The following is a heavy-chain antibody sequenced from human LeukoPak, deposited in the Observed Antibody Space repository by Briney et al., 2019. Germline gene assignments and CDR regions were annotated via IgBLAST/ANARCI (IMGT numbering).Heavy chain of an antibody. CDR3: TKDPNGDYVGAFDF. D-gene: IGHD4-17*01. J-gene: IGHJ3*01. Sequence: PGGSLRLSCAASGFNFSDFWMTWVRQIPGKGLQWVANIKEDGGEEYHVDSVKGRFAISRDNSKSTLFLQMNSLRAEDTAVYYCTKDPNGDYVGAFDFWGQGTMVTVSS. V-gene: IGHV3-7*03. CDR1: GFNFSDFW. CDR2: IKEDGGEE.